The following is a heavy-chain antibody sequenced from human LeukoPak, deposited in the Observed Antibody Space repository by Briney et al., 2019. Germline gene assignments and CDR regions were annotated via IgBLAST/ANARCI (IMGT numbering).Heavy chain of an antibody. J-gene: IGHJ4*02. CDR2: ISAYNGNT. CDR3: ARDLLPQLLWFGETGY. V-gene: IGHV1-18*04. CDR1: GYVFTDYY. Sequence: ASVKVSCKASGYVFTDYYIHWVRQAPGQGLEWMGWISAYNGNTNYAQKLQGRVTMTTDTSTSTAYMELRSLRSDDTAVYYCARDLLPQLLWFGETGYWGQGTLVTVSS. D-gene: IGHD3-10*01.